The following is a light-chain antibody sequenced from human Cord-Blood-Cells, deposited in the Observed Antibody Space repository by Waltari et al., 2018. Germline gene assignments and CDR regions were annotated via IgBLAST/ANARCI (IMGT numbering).Light chain of an antibody. CDR1: QSISSW. V-gene: IGKV1-5*03. Sequence: DIQMTQSPSTLSASVGDSVTINCRASQSISSWLAWYQQKPGKAPKLLIYKASSLESGVPSRFSGSGSGTEFTLTISSLQPDDFATYYCQQYNSYSPWTFGQGTKVEIK. J-gene: IGKJ1*01. CDR2: KAS. CDR3: QQYNSYSPWT.